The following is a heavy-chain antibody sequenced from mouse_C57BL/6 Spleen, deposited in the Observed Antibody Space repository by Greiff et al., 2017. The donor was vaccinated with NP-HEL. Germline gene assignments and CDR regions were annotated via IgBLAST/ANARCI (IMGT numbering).Heavy chain of an antibody. J-gene: IGHJ2*01. CDR1: GYTFTSYW. D-gene: IGHD1-1*01. Sequence: VQLQQPGAELVKPGASVKLSCKASGYTFTSYWMHWVKQRPGQGLEWIGMIHPNSGSTNYNEKFKSKATLTVDKSSSTAYMQLSSLTSEDSAVYYCARGRFFTTVVATEGYFDYWGQGTTLTVSS. V-gene: IGHV1-64*01. CDR2: IHPNSGST. CDR3: ARGRFFTTVVATEGYFDY.